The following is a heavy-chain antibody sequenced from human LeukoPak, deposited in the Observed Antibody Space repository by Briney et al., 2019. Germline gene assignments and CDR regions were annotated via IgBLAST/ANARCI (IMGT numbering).Heavy chain of an antibody. Sequence: SETLSLTCAVYGGSFSDYYWSWIRQPPGKGLEWIGEINHSGSTNYNPSLKSRVTISVDTSKNQFSLKLSSVTAADTAVYYCARVGLSPTVGHWGQGTLVTVSS. CDR2: INHSGST. CDR1: GGSFSDYY. D-gene: IGHD2-15*01. V-gene: IGHV4-34*01. CDR3: ARVGLSPTVGH. J-gene: IGHJ1*01.